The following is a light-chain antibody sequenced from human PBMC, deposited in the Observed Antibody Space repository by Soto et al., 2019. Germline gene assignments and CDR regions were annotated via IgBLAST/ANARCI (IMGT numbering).Light chain of an antibody. CDR3: SSHGGSNAFYV. V-gene: IGLV2-8*01. J-gene: IGLJ1*01. CDR2: EVS. CDR1: TSGIGAYNY. Sequence: QSALTQPPSSSGSPGQSVTIPCSGTTSGIGAYNYVSWYQRQHPGKPPKLIIFEVSQRPSGVPDRFSGSKSGNTAYLTVSGLQAEDEADYYCSSHGGSNAFYVFGTGTKLTVL.